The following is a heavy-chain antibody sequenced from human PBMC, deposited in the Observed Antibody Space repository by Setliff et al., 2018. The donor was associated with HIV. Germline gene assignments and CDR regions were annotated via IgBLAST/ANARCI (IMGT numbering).Heavy chain of an antibody. D-gene: IGHD1-1*01. J-gene: IGHJ4*02. CDR1: GFTFSSYV. Sequence: PGGSLRLSCAASGFTFSSYVMTWVRQAPGKGLEWVSAISGSGSSTYYADSVKGRFTVSRDNSKNTVSLQMNSLRAEDTAVYYCTARPTLYPGPSDYWGQGTLVTVSS. CDR2: ISGSGSST. CDR3: TARPTLYPGPSDY. V-gene: IGHV3-23*01.